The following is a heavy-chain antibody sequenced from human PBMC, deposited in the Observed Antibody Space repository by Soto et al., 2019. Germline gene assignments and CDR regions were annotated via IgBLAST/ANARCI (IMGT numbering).Heavy chain of an antibody. CDR2: IYSGGST. CDR3: ARDRGGYDKLDAFDI. Sequence: GGSLRLSCAASGFTVSSNYMSWVRQAPGKGLEWVSVIYSGGSTYYADSVKGRFTISRDNSKNTLYLQMNSLRAEDTAAYYCARDRGGYDKLDAFDIWGQGTMVTVSS. D-gene: IGHD5-12*01. V-gene: IGHV3-66*01. CDR1: GFTVSSNY. J-gene: IGHJ3*02.